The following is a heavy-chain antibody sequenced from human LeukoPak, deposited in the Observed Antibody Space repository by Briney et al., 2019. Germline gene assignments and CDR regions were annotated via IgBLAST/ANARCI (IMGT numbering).Heavy chain of an antibody. CDR2: ITPDSGDT. D-gene: IGHD1-26*01. CDR3: ARDLSSTPYWELDY. CDR1: GYIFTVYH. J-gene: IGHJ4*02. Sequence: ASVKVSCKATGYIFTVYHIHWVRQAPGQEPEWMGRITPDSGDTNYALQFQGRATMTRDTSINTAYMDLSRLTSDDTAVYYCARDLSSTPYWELDYWGQGTLVTVSS. V-gene: IGHV1-2*06.